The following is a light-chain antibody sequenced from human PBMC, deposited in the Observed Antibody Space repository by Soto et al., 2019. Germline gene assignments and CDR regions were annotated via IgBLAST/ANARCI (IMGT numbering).Light chain of an antibody. CDR3: QQSYSTLWT. J-gene: IGKJ1*01. CDR1: QSVGRN. CDR2: GAS. Sequence: EIVLTQSPATLSVSPGERATLSCRASQSVGRNLAWYHQKPGQAPRLLIYGASTRATGIPDRFSGSGSGTHFTLTISSLQPEDFATYYCQQSYSTLWTFGQGTKVDI. V-gene: IGKV3D-15*01.